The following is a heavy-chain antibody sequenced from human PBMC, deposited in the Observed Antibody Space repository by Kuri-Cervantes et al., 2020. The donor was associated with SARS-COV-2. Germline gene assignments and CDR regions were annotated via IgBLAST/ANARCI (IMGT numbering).Heavy chain of an antibody. CDR2: ISGSGFSI. V-gene: IGHV3-48*01. CDR3: ARGGRYYFDY. J-gene: IGHJ4*02. CDR1: GFTFSSNS. D-gene: IGHD1-26*01. Sequence: GESLKTSCVASGFTFSSNSMNWVRQAPGKGLEWVSYISGSGFSIYYADSLKGRFTISRDNAKNSLYLQMNSLTAEDTAVYYCARGGRYYFDYWGQGSLVTVSS.